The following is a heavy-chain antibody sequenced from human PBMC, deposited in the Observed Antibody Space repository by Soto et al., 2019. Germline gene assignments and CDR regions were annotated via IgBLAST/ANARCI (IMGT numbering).Heavy chain of an antibody. J-gene: IGHJ5*02. CDR1: GGSISHYY. CDR3: ARDRSTYGGGGTGEVKENWFDP. Sequence: SETLSLTCSVSGGSISHYYWSWIRQSPGKGLEWIGYAYYSGSTDYNPSLKSRVTMSVDTSKNQVSLKLNSVTTADTAVYYCARDRSTYGGGGTGEVKENWFDPWGPGTLVTVS. CDR2: AYYSGST. D-gene: IGHD2-8*01. V-gene: IGHV4-59*01.